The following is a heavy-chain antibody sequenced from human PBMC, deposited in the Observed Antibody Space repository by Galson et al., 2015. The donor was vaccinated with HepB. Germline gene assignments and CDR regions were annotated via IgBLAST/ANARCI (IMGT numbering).Heavy chain of an antibody. J-gene: IGHJ2*01. CDR1: GYTFTSYD. CDR3: ARDRLRVAGRPIWYFGL. D-gene: IGHD6-6*01. CDR2: MNPNSGNT. V-gene: IGHV1-8*01. Sequence: SVKVSCKASGYTFTSYDLNWVRQATGQGLEWMGWMNPNSGNTGYAQKFQGRVTMTRNTSISTAYMKLSSVTAADTAVYFCARDRLRVAGRPIWYFGLWGRGTLVTVSS.